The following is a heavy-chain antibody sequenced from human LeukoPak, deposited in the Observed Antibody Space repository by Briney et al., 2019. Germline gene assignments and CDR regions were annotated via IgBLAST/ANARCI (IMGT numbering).Heavy chain of an antibody. V-gene: IGHV4-59*01. J-gene: IGHJ4*02. CDR1: GGSISSYY. D-gene: IGHD4-23*01. CDR3: ARDRTYGGNVSFDY. Sequence: SETLSLTCTVSGGSISSYYWSWIRQPPGKGLEWIGYIYYSGSTNYNPSLKSRVTISVDTSKNQFSLKLSSVTAADTAVYYCARDRTYGGNVSFDYWGQGTLVTVSS. CDR2: IYYSGST.